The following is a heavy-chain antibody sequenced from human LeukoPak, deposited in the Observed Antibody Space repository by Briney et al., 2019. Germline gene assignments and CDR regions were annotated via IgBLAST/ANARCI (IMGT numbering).Heavy chain of an antibody. CDR1: GYTFTGYY. D-gene: IGHD3-10*01. CDR3: ARDPGANAFDI. Sequence: ASVKVSCKATGYTFTGYYMYWVRQAPGQGLEWMGWINPNSGGTNYAQKFQGRVTMTRDTSISTAYMELSRLRSDDTAVYYCARDPGANAFDIWGQGTMVTVSS. J-gene: IGHJ3*02. V-gene: IGHV1-2*02. CDR2: INPNSGGT.